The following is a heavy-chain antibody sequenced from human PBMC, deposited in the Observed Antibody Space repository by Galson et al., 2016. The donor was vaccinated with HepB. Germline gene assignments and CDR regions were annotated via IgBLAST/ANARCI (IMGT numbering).Heavy chain of an antibody. CDR1: GFTFSRSW. D-gene: IGHD1-1*01. CDR3: AVGNDPLDY. J-gene: IGHJ4*02. CDR2: IKEDGSEQ. Sequence: SLRLSCAASGFTFSRSWMTWVRQAPGKGLEWVANIKEDGSEQFYVDSVKGRFTISRDNAKSSLYLHMNSLRAGDTAVYYCAVGNDPLDYWGQGTLVTVSS. V-gene: IGHV3-7*01.